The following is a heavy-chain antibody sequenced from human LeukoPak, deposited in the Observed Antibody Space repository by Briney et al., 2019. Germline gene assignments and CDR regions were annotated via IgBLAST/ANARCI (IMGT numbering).Heavy chain of an antibody. CDR3: ARGAIYYDSSDPFWDAFDI. CDR1: GFTFSYYN. V-gene: IGHV3-48*01. CDR2: ISSDSNTI. Sequence: GGSLRLSCAASGFTFSYYNMNWVRQAPGKGLEWVSYISSDSNTIYYADSVKGRFTISRDNSKNTLYLQMNSLRAEDTAVYYCARGAIYYDSSDPFWDAFDIWGQGTMVTVSS. D-gene: IGHD3-22*01. J-gene: IGHJ3*02.